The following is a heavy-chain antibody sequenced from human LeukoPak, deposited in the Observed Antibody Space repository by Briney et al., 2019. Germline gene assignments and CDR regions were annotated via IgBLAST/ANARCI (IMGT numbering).Heavy chain of an antibody. Sequence: SETLSLTCTVSGGSISSGGYYWSWIRQHPGKGLEWIGYIYYSGSTYYNPSLKSRVTISVDTSKNQFSLKLSSVTAADTAVYYCARLSSRWYFSPDYWGQGTLVTVYS. CDR3: ARLSSRWYFSPDY. CDR2: IYYSGST. V-gene: IGHV4-31*03. J-gene: IGHJ4*02. D-gene: IGHD6-19*01. CDR1: GGSISSGGYY.